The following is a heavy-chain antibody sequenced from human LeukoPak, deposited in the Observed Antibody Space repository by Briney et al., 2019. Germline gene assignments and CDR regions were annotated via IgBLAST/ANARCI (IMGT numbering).Heavy chain of an antibody. Sequence: PSETLSLTCTVSGGSISSYYWSWIRQPPGKGLEWIGYIYYSGSTNYNPSLKSRVTISVDTSKNQFSLKLSSVTAADTDVYYCASGIVATMGYFDYWGQGTLVTVSS. CDR1: GGSISSYY. CDR3: ASGIVATMGYFDY. D-gene: IGHD5-12*01. V-gene: IGHV4-59*01. J-gene: IGHJ4*02. CDR2: IYYSGST.